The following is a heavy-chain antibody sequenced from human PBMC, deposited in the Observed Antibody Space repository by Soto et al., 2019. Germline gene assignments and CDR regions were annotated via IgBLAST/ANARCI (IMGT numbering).Heavy chain of an antibody. CDR1: GGSISSSSYY. Sequence: SETLSLTCTVSGGSISSSSYYWGWIRQPPGKGLEWIGSIYYSGSTYYNPSLKSRVTISVDTSKNQFSLKLSSVTAADTAVYYCAIEKRRAFDYWGQGTLVTVSS. CDR2: IYYSGST. J-gene: IGHJ4*02. V-gene: IGHV4-39*01. CDR3: AIEKRRAFDY.